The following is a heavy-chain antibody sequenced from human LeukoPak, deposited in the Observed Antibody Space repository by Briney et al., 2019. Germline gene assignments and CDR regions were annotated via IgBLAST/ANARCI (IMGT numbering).Heavy chain of an antibody. CDR3: ARVRIQLWMYYMDV. CDR2: INHSGST. V-gene: IGHV4-34*01. D-gene: IGHD5-18*01. J-gene: IGHJ6*03. CDR1: GGSFSGYN. Sequence: SETLSLTCAVYGGSFSGYNWSWIRQPPGKGLEWIGEINHSGSTNYNPSLKSRVTISVDTSKNQFSLKLSSVTAADTAVYYCARVRIQLWMYYMDVWGKGTTVTVSS.